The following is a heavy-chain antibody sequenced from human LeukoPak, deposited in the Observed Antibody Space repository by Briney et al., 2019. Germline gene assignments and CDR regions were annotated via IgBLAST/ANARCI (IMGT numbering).Heavy chain of an antibody. J-gene: IGHJ4*02. Sequence: SETLSLTCSVSGDSISSYYWNWIRQPPGKGLEWIGYVYYSGSTDYNPSLNSRVTISVDTSKNQFSLKLSSVTAADTAVYYCATSSSWYNEYFDYWGQGTLVTVSS. D-gene: IGHD6-13*01. CDR2: VYYSGST. CDR1: GDSISSYY. V-gene: IGHV4-59*12. CDR3: ATSSSWYNEYFDY.